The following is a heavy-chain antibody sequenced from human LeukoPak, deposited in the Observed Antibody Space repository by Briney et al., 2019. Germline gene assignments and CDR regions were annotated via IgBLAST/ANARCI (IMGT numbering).Heavy chain of an antibody. CDR1: GYRFPSYW. Sequence: GESLKISCKGSGYRFPSYWIGWVRQMPGKGLEWMGIIYPGDSDTRYSPSFQGQVTISADKSINTVYLQWSSLKASDTAIYYCARSSDYDFWGGSCTYYFDSWGQGTLVTVTS. D-gene: IGHD3-3*01. CDR2: IYPGDSDT. CDR3: ARSSDYDFWGGSCTYYFDS. J-gene: IGHJ4*02. V-gene: IGHV5-51*01.